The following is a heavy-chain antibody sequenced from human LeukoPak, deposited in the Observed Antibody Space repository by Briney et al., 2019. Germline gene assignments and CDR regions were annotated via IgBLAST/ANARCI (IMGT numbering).Heavy chain of an antibody. Sequence: ASVKVSCKASGYTFTSYGISWVRQAPGQGLEWMGWISAYNGNTNYAQKLQGRVTMTTDTSTSTAYMELRSLRSDDTAVYYCARAHYYGSGSYYNLGFDPWGQGTLVTVS. CDR1: GYTFTSYG. CDR3: ARAHYYGSGSYYNLGFDP. V-gene: IGHV1-18*04. J-gene: IGHJ5*02. CDR2: ISAYNGNT. D-gene: IGHD3-10*01.